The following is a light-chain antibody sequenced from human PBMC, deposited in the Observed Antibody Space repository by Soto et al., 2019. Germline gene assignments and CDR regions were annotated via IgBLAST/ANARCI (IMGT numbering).Light chain of an antibody. CDR3: LQYNNWWT. Sequence: DMVMTQSPATLSVSPGERATLSCRASQSVSSSLAWYQQKPGRSPRLLIYGASTRAIGIPARFSGSGSGTEFTRTISSLQSEDFAVYYCLQYNNWWTFGQGTKVEIK. V-gene: IGKV3-15*01. CDR2: GAS. J-gene: IGKJ1*01. CDR1: QSVSSS.